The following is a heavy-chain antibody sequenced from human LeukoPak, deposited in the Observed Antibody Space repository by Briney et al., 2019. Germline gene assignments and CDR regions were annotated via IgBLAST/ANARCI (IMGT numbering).Heavy chain of an antibody. CDR3: ARGPSITMVRGAFDY. J-gene: IGHJ4*02. CDR2: IWYDGSNK. D-gene: IGHD3-10*01. CDR1: GFTFSSYG. Sequence: GRSLRLSCAASGFTFSSYGMHWVRQAPGKGLEWVAVIWYDGSNKYYADSVKGRFTISRDNSKNTLYLQMNSLRAEDTAVYYCARGPSITMVRGAFDYWGQGTLVTVSS. V-gene: IGHV3-33*01.